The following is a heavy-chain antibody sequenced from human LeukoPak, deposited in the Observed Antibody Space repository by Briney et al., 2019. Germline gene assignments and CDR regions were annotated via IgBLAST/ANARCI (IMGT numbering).Heavy chain of an antibody. CDR1: GYTFTSYG. J-gene: IGHJ4*02. D-gene: IGHD3-10*01. CDR3: AREGFGENFDY. CDR2: ISPKNGNT. V-gene: IGHV1-18*01. Sequence: ASVKVSCKAAGYTFTSYGINWVRQAPGQGLDWMGWISPKNGNTNSAQKLQGRVTMTTDTSSSTAYMELRSLRSYDRAVYYCAREGFGENFDYWGQGTLVTVSS.